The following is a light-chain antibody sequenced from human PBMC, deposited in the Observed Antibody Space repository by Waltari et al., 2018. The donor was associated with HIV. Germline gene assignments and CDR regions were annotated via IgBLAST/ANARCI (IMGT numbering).Light chain of an antibody. CDR3: QSYDTRLSGSVV. CDR2: DNS. J-gene: IGLJ2*01. CDR1: SSTIGAGYD. Sequence: QSVLTQPPSVSGAPGQRVTLSCTGSSSTIGAGYDVHWYQQLPGTAPKLLIYDNSNRPSGVPDRFSGSKSGTSASLAITGLQADDEADYYCQSYDTRLSGSVVFGGGTKLTVL. V-gene: IGLV1-40*01.